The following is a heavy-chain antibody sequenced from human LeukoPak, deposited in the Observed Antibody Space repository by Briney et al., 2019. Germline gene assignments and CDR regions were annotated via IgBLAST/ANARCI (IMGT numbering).Heavy chain of an antibody. D-gene: IGHD3-22*01. V-gene: IGHV1-69*13. CDR3: ARVAVGYYDSSGYYSGVLSAADY. CDR1: GGTFSSYA. J-gene: IGHJ4*02. Sequence: ASVKVSCKASGGTFSSYAISWVRQAPGQGLEWMGGIIPIFGTANYAQKFQGRVTITADESTSTAYMELRSLRSDDTAVYNCARVAVGYYDSSGYYSGVLSAADYWGQGTLVTVSS. CDR2: IIPIFGTA.